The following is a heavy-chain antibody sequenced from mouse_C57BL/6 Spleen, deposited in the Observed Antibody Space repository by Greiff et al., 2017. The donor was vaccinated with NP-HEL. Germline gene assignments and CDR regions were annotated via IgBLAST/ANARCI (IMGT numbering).Heavy chain of an antibody. J-gene: IGHJ2*01. V-gene: IGHV1-59*01. CDR2: IAPSDSYT. CDR1: GYTFTSYW. D-gene: IGHD2-4*01. CDR3: ARDYDNYFDY. Sequence: VQLQQPGAELVRPGTSVKLSCKASGYTFTSYWMHWVKQRPGQGLEWIGVIAPSDSYTNYNQKFKGKATLTVDTSSSTAYMQLSSLTSEDSAVYYCARDYDNYFDYWGQGTTVTVSS.